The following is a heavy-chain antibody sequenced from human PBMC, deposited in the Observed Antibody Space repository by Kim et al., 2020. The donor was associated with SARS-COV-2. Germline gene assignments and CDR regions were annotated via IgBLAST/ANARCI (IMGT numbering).Heavy chain of an antibody. CDR3: ARGGYTASWYAGIFDY. D-gene: IGHD6-13*01. Sequence: PSFKSRVTISVDPSMKQFSLKLSSVTAADTAVYYCARGGYTASWYAGIFDYWGQGTPVTVSS. J-gene: IGHJ4*02. V-gene: IGHV4-59*09.